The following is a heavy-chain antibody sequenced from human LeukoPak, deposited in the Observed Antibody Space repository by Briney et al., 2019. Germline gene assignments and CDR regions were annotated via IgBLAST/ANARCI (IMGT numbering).Heavy chain of an antibody. CDR3: ARDRRLGRGSPVPIY. CDR2: ISSSSSYI. Sequence: GGSLRLSCAASGFTFSSYSMNWVRQAPGKGLEWVSSISSSSSYIYYADSVKGRFTISRDNAKNSLYLQMNSLRAEDTAVYHCARDRRLGRGSPVPIYWGQGTLVTVSS. J-gene: IGHJ4*02. D-gene: IGHD1-26*01. V-gene: IGHV3-21*01. CDR1: GFTFSSYS.